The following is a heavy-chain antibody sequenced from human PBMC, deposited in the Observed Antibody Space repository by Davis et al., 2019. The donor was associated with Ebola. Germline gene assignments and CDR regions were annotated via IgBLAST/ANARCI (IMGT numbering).Heavy chain of an antibody. Sequence: GGSLRLSCAASGFTFSSYGMNWVRQAPGKGLEWVADIWYDGSKKYYGDSVKGRFTISRDNSKNTLYLEMNSLRAEDTAVYYCARDRVRLDVWGQGTTVTVSS. D-gene: IGHD3-3*01. J-gene: IGHJ6*02. CDR3: ARDRVRLDV. V-gene: IGHV3-33*01. CDR1: GFTFSSYG. CDR2: IWYDGSKK.